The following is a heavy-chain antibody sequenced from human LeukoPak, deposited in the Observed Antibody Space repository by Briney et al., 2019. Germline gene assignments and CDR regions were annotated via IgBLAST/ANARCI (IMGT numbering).Heavy chain of an antibody. CDR2: IYYSGST. V-gene: IGHV4-59*08. Sequence: SETLSLTCTVSGGSISTYYWNWIRQPPGKGLEWIGYIYYSGSTNYNPSLMSRVTISVDTSKNQFSLKLSSVTAADTAVYYCARLLPAAGYWYFDPWGRGTLVSVSS. J-gene: IGHJ2*01. CDR1: GGSISTYY. D-gene: IGHD6-13*01. CDR3: ARLLPAAGYWYFDP.